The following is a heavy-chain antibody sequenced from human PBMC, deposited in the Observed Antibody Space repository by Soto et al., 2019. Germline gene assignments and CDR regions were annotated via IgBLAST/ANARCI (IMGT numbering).Heavy chain of an antibody. CDR1: GFTFSSYG. CDR2: IWYDGSNK. J-gene: IGHJ4*02. CDR3: ARDRTVTSAFDY. Sequence: PGGSLRLSCAASGFTFSSYGMHWVRQAPGKGLEWVAVIWYDGSNKYYADSVKGRFTISRDNSKNTLYLQMNSLRAEDTAVYYCARDRTVTSAFDYWGQGTLVTVSS. D-gene: IGHD4-17*01. V-gene: IGHV3-33*01.